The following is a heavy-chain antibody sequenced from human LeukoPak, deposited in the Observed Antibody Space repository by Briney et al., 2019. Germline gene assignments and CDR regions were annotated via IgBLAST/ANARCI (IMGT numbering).Heavy chain of an antibody. J-gene: IGHJ4*02. D-gene: IGHD3-10*01. Sequence: GASVKVSCKASGYTFTSYDINWVRQATGQGLEWMGWMNPNSGNTGYAQKFQGRVTMTRNTSISTAYMELSSLRSEDTAVYYCATQSGSGSYYNFDYRGQGTLVTVSS. CDR2: MNPNSGNT. CDR3: ATQSGSGSYYNFDY. V-gene: IGHV1-8*01. CDR1: GYTFTSYD.